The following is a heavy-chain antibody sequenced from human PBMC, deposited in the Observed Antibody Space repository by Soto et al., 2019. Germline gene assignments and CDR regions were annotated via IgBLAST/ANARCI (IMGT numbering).Heavy chain of an antibody. Sequence: QVQLVESGGGVVQPGRSLRLSCAASGFTFSSYGMHWVRQAPGKGLEWVAVISYDGSNKYYADSVKGRFTISRDNSKNTRYLQMNSLRAEDTAVYYCAKGSGSYYTRGMDVWGQGTTVTVSS. CDR3: AKGSGSYYTRGMDV. D-gene: IGHD3-10*01. CDR2: ISYDGSNK. CDR1: GFTFSSYG. J-gene: IGHJ6*02. V-gene: IGHV3-30*18.